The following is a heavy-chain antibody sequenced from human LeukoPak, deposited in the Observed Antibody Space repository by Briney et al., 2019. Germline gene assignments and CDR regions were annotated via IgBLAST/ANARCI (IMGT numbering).Heavy chain of an antibody. D-gene: IGHD3-3*01. Sequence: PSDTLSPTCAVYGGSFSGYYGSWIRQPPGKGLEGIGEINHSGSTNYNPSLKSRVPISVDTSKNQFYLKLSSVTAADTAVYYCARVRGPLDYWGQGTLVTVSS. V-gene: IGHV4-34*01. J-gene: IGHJ4*02. CDR3: ARVRGPLDY. CDR1: GGSFSGYY. CDR2: INHSGST.